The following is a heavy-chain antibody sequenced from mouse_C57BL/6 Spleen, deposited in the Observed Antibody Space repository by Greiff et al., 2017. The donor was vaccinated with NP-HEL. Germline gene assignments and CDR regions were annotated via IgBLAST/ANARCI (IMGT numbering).Heavy chain of an antibody. J-gene: IGHJ4*01. V-gene: IGHV1-82*01. CDR2: IYPGDGDT. CDR1: GYAFSSSW. Sequence: QVQLQQSGPELVKPGASVKISCKASGYAFSSSWMNWVKQRPGKGLEWIGRIYPGDGDTNYNGKFKGKATLTADKSSSTAYMQLSSRTSEDSAVYFCARSGNFITTVVDAMDYWGQGTSVTVSS. D-gene: IGHD1-1*01. CDR3: ARSGNFITTVVDAMDY.